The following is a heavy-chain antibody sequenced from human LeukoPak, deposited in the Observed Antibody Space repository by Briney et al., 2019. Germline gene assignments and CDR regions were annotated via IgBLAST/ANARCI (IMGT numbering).Heavy chain of an antibody. J-gene: IGHJ5*02. CDR1: GFTFSSYA. D-gene: IGHD5-24*01. Sequence: GGSLRLSCAASGFTFSSYAMSWVRQAPGKGLEWVSAISGSGGSTYYADSVKGRFTISRDNSKNTLYLQMNSLRAEDTAVYYCAKATEVATLYNWFDPWGQGTLVTVSS. CDR3: AKATEVATLYNWFDP. V-gene: IGHV3-23*01. CDR2: ISGSGGST.